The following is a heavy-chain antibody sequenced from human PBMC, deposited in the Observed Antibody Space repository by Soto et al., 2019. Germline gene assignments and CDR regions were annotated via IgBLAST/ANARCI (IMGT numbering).Heavy chain of an antibody. J-gene: IGHJ5*02. CDR2: ISGSGGST. CDR3: AKDLGTAMVFEKGNNWFDP. D-gene: IGHD5-18*01. V-gene: IGHV3-23*01. Sequence: EVQLLESGGGLVQPGGSLRLSCAASGFTFSSYAMSWVRQAPGKGLEWVSAISGSGGSTYYADSVKGRFTISRDNSKNTLYLQMNSLRAEDTAVYYCAKDLGTAMVFEKGNNWFDPWGQGTLVTVSS. CDR1: GFTFSSYA.